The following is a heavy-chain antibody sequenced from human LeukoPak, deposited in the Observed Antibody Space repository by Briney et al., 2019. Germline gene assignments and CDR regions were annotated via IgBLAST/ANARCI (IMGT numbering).Heavy chain of an antibody. D-gene: IGHD2-2*02. Sequence: PSETLSLTCTVSGGSISSYYWSWIRQPPGKGLEWIGYIYYSGSTNYNPSLKSRVTISVDTSKNQFSLKLSSVTAADTAVYYCARVSGIDCRSTSCYTVVDWLDPWGQGTLVTVSS. CDR1: GGSISSYY. V-gene: IGHV4-59*01. CDR2: IYYSGST. J-gene: IGHJ5*02. CDR3: ARVSGIDCRSTSCYTVVDWLDP.